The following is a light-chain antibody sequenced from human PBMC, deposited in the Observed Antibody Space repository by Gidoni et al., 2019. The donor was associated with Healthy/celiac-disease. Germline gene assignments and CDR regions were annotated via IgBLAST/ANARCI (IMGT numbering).Light chain of an antibody. J-gene: IGKJ2*01. V-gene: IGKV3-20*01. CDR3: QQYGSSSYT. Sequence: EIVLTQSPGTLSLSPGERATLYCRASQSVSSSYLAWYQQKTGQAPRLLIYGASSRATGIPDRFSGSGSGTDFTLTISRLEPEDFAVYYCQQYGSSSYTFGQGTKLEIK. CDR1: QSVSSSY. CDR2: GAS.